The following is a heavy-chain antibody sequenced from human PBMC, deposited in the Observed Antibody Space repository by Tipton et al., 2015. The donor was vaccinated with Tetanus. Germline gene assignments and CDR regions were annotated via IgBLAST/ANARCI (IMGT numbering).Heavy chain of an antibody. D-gene: IGHD3-10*01. J-gene: IGHJ2*01. CDR2: ISSSSYI. V-gene: IGHV3-21*01. Sequence: GSLRLSCAASGFTFSSYSMNWVRQAPGKGLEWVSSISSSSYIYYADSVKGRFTISRDNAKNSLYLQMNSLRAEDTAVYYCARDWVITMVRGGWVDLWGRGTLVTVSS. CDR1: GFTFSSYS. CDR3: ARDWVITMVRGGWVDL.